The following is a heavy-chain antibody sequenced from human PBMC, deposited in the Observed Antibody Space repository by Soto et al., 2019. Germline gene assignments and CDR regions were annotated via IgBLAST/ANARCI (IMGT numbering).Heavy chain of an antibody. V-gene: IGHV1-69*12. CDR2: IIPIFGTA. CDR3: ARDGWADCSGGSCYYYYYGMDV. D-gene: IGHD2-15*01. CDR1: GGTFSSYA. J-gene: IGHJ6*02. Sequence: QVQLVQSGAEVKKPGSSVKVSCKASGGTFSSYAISWVRQAPGQGLEWMGGIIPIFGTANYAQKFQGRVTITADESTSTAYMELSSLRSEDTAVYYCARDGWADCSGGSCYYYYYGMDVWGQGTTVTVSS.